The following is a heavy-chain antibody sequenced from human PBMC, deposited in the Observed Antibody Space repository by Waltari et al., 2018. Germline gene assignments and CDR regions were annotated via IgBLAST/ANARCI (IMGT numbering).Heavy chain of an antibody. CDR2: IGDSDNSK. Sequence: EAQLVESGGGLVQPGGSLRLSCAASGFSFSSCDMNWVRKAPGKGLEWMSCIGDSDNSKCYAESVKGRFTVSRDNAKNSLHLEMNSLRAEDTATYYCVRDGLGSGRTRVDVWGQGTTVIVSS. V-gene: IGHV3-48*03. CDR3: VRDGLGSGRTRVDV. J-gene: IGHJ6*02. CDR1: GFSFSSCD. D-gene: IGHD2-2*01.